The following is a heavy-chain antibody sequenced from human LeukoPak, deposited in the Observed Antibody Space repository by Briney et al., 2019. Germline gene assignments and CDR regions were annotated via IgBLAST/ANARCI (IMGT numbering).Heavy chain of an antibody. D-gene: IGHD6-19*01. CDR3: AGPVQALPSGC. CDR2: IKDDGSEK. V-gene: IGHV3-7*01. Sequence: GGSLRLSCAASGFTFSSYAMSWARQTPGKGLEWVAIIKDDGSEKYYVDSVKGRFTISRDNAKNSLYLQMNSLRSDDTAVYYCAGPVQALPSGCWGQGTLVTVSS. J-gene: IGHJ4*02. CDR1: GFTFSSYA.